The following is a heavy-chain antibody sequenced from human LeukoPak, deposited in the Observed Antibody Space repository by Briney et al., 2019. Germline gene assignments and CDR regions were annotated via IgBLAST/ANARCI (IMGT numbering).Heavy chain of an antibody. CDR1: GFTFSGYY. D-gene: IGHD2-2*01. Sequence: GGSLRLSCEGCGFTFSGYYMSWIRQAPGKGLEWVSYINPSGSTIYYADSVKGRFTISRDNAKKSLDLQTYSLRAEDTAVYYCARVRGSGFCSGSSCAKDPGYYYYMDVWGKGTTVTVSS. CDR3: ARVRGSGFCSGSSCAKDPGYYYYMDV. V-gene: IGHV3-11*01. CDR2: INPSGSTI. J-gene: IGHJ6*03.